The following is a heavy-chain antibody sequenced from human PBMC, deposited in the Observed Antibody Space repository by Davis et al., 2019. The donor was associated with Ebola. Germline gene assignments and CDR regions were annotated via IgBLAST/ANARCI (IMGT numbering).Heavy chain of an antibody. CDR1: GFTFSFHG. D-gene: IGHD3-10*01. Sequence: GGSLRLSCVPPGFTFSFHGMHRVRHASGKGLEWLAVISYDGAEKNYADSVKGRVPISRDNSKNTLYLQMNSLRGEDTAVYYCAKDRKLLLGGDYFDNWGQGTLVTVSS. V-gene: IGHV3-30*18. CDR3: AKDRKLLLGGDYFDN. J-gene: IGHJ4*02. CDR2: ISYDGAEK.